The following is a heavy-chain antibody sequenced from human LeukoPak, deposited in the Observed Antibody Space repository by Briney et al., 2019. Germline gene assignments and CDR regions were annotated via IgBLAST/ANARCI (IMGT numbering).Heavy chain of an antibody. CDR2: IYYSGST. CDR1: GGSISSSSYY. D-gene: IGHD1-26*01. CDR3: ATTKGGFDC. J-gene: IGHJ4*02. Sequence: SETLSLTCTVSGGSISSSSYYWGWIRQPPGTGLEWIGSIYYSGSTYYNPSLKSRVTISVDTSKNQFPLKLSSVTAADTAVYYCATTKGGFDCWGQGTLVTVSS. V-gene: IGHV4-39*01.